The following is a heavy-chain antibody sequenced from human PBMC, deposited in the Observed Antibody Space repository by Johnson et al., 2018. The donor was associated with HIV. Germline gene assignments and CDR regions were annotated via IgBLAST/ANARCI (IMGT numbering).Heavy chain of an antibody. D-gene: IGHD4-17*01. J-gene: IGHJ3*02. V-gene: IGHV3-30*14. Sequence: QVQLVESGGGLVQPGGSLRLSCAASGFTFSSYAMHWVRQAPGKGLEWVAVISYDGSNKYYADSVEGRFTISRDDSRNTLHLQMNSLRAEDTAVYYCARESNGDYVAFDIWGQGTMVTVSS. CDR2: ISYDGSNK. CDR1: GFTFSSYA. CDR3: ARESNGDYVAFDI.